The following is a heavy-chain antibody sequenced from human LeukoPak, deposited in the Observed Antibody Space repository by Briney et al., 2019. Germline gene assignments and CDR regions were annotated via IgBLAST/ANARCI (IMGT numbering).Heavy chain of an antibody. CDR1: GFTFSSYA. J-gene: IGHJ4*02. CDR2: ISGSGGST. CDR3: AKDHPIFGAE. V-gene: IGHV3-23*01. D-gene: IGHD3-3*01. Sequence: RGSLRLSCAASGFTFSSYAMSWGRQAPGKGGEWVSAISGSGGSTYYADSVTGRFTISRDNSKNTLYLQMNSLRAEDTAVYYYAKDHPIFGAEWGQGTLVTVSS.